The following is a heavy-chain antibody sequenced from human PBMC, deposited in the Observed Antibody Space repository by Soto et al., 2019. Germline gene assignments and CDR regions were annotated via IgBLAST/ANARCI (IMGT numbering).Heavy chain of an antibody. J-gene: IGHJ4*02. Sequence: QVQLVQSGAEVKKPGSSVKVSCKASGGTFSSYAISWVRQAPGQGLEWMGGIIPIFGTANYAQKFQGRVTIPADESTSQAYMELSSLRSENTAVYYCASAITRLVETYFDYWGQGTLVTVSS. CDR2: IIPIFGTA. CDR1: GGTFSSYA. CDR3: ASAITRLVETYFDY. V-gene: IGHV1-69*01. D-gene: IGHD3-22*01.